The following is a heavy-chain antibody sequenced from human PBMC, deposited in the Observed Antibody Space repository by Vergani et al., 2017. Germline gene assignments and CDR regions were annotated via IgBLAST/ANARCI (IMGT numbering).Heavy chain of an antibody. D-gene: IGHD2-15*01. CDR2: ISDSGAHT. V-gene: IGHV3-23*04. J-gene: IGHJ4*02. Sequence: EVQLVESGGGLVQPGGSLRLSCAASGFTVSSNYMSWVRQAPGKGLEWVSTISDSGAHTYYGDSVKGRFTISRDNSKNTVFLQMNSLRAEDTAVYYCAKASWYHYSDYWGQGTVVTVSS. CDR3: AKASWYHYSDY. CDR1: GFTVSSNY.